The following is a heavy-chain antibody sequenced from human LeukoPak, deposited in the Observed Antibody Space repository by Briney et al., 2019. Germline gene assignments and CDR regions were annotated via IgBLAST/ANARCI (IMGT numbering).Heavy chain of an antibody. Sequence: GGSLRLSCAGSGFSFDDYGMSWVRQAPGKGLEWVSYISSSDNTIHYADSVKGRFTISRDNAKNSLYLEMNSLRDEDTAVYYCARVHRGYSYGRLDYRGQGTLVTVSS. D-gene: IGHD5-18*01. CDR1: GFSFDDYG. J-gene: IGHJ4*02. CDR2: ISSSDNTI. CDR3: ARVHRGYSYGRLDY. V-gene: IGHV3-11*04.